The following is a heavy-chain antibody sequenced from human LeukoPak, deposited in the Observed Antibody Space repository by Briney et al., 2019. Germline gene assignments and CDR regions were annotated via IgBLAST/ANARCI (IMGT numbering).Heavy chain of an antibody. CDR3: ARDYPYVWGSYRYSDY. J-gene: IGHJ4*02. CDR1: GYTFTGYC. V-gene: IGHV1-2*06. D-gene: IGHD3-16*02. CDR2: ISPNSGGT. Sequence: ASVKVSCKASGYTFTGYCMHWVRQAPGQGLEWMGRISPNSGGTNYAQKFQGRVTMTRDTSISTAYMELSRLRSDDTAVYYCARDYPYVWGSYRYSDYWGQGTLVTVSS.